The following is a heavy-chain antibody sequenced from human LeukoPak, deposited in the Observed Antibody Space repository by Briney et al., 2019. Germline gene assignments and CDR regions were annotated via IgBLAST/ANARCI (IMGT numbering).Heavy chain of an antibody. D-gene: IGHD3-16*01. CDR2: IYTGGTT. V-gene: IGHV3-66*01. J-gene: IGHJ4*02. Sequence: GGSLRLSCAASGFTVGTNNYMYWVRQAPGKGLEWVSSIYTGGTTYYADSVRGRFTISRDDPKNTLYLQMNSLRADDTAVYYCAREISRFGIWGQGTLVTVSS. CDR3: AREISRFGI. CDR1: GFTVGTNNY.